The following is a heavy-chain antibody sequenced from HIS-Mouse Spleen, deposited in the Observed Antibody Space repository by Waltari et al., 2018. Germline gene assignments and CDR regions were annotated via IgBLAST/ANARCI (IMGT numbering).Heavy chain of an antibody. CDR3: ARDFHDFWSGYYGGDKKHDAFDI. V-gene: IGHV4-4*07. CDR2: IYTSGGT. CDR1: GGSISSYY. Sequence: QVQLQESGPGLVKPSETLSLTCTVSGGSISSYYWSWIRQPPGKGLEWLGRIYTSGGTKYNPSLKSRVTMSVDTSKNQFSLKLSSVTAADTAVYYCARDFHDFWSGYYGGDKKHDAFDIWGQGTMVTVSS. J-gene: IGHJ3*02. D-gene: IGHD3-3*01.